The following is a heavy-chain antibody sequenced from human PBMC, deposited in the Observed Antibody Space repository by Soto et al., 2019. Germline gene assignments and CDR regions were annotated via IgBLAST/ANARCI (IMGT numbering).Heavy chain of an antibody. J-gene: IGHJ4*02. CDR3: SHIRYGSGLFDY. CDR1: GFSLSTSGVG. CDR2: IYWDDDK. D-gene: IGHD3-10*01. Sequence: QITLKESGPTLVKPTQTLTLTCTFSGFSLSTSGVGVGWIRQPPGKALEWLALIYWDDDKRYSPSLKSRLAITKDTAKNQVVLTMTNMDPVDTATYYCSHIRYGSGLFDYWGQGTLVTVSS. V-gene: IGHV2-5*02.